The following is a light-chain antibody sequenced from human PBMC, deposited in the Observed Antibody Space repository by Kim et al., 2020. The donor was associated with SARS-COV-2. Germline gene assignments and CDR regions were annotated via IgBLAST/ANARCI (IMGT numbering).Light chain of an antibody. J-gene: IGKJ1*01. CDR2: AAS. CDR3: LQDYTYPLT. V-gene: IGKV1-6*01. Sequence: ASVGDRVTITFRSSQCIRHDLVWYQQTPGKAPNLLIYAASNLQSGVPSRFSVSVSGTDFTLTISSLQPEDFATYFCLQDYTYPLTFGQGTKVDIK. CDR1: QCIRHD.